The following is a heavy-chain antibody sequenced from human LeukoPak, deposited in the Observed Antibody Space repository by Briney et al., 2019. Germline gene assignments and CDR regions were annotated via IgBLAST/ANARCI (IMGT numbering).Heavy chain of an antibody. CDR1: GGSISSYY. CDR2: IYYSGST. J-gene: IGHJ6*02. V-gene: IGHV4-59*08. CDR3: ARSVPNYYYYCGMDV. Sequence: PSETPSLTCTVSGGSISSYYWSWIRQPPGKGLEWIGYIYYSGSTNYNPSLKSRVTISVDTSKNQFSLKLSSVTAADTAVYYCARSVPNYYYYCGMDVWGQGTTVTVSS.